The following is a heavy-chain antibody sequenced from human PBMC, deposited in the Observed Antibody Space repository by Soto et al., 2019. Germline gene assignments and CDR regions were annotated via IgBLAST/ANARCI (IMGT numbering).Heavy chain of an antibody. Sequence: PGGSLRLSCAASGFAFSSHCMNWVRQAPGKGLDWVSRIAPSGTGTTYADSVKGRFTISRDNPKNTLYLQMNSLRAEDTAVYYCASDTFGARDSWGQGTLVTVSS. D-gene: IGHD2-15*01. CDR1: GFAFSSHC. CDR3: ASDTFGARDS. CDR2: IAPSGTGT. J-gene: IGHJ4*02. V-gene: IGHV3-74*01.